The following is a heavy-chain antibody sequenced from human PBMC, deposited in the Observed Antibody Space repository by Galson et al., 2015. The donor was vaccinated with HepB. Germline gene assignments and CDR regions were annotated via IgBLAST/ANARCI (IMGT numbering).Heavy chain of an antibody. V-gene: IGHV7-4-1*02. CDR2: INTNTGNP. J-gene: IGHJ4*02. CDR3: ARGEHIVVVPAAY. D-gene: IGHD2-2*01. Sequence: SVKVSCKASGYTFTKYPMNWVRQAPGQGLEWMGCINTNTGNPAYAQGFTGRFVFSLDTSVDTAYLQISSLKSEDTAVYFCARGEHIVVVPAAYWSQGSLVTDSS. CDR1: GYTFTKYP.